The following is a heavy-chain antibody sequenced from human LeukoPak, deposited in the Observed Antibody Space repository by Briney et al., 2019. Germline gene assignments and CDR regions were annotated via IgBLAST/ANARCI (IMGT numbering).Heavy chain of an antibody. CDR2: IIPIFGTA. D-gene: IGHD4-23*01. J-gene: IGHJ4*02. Sequence: ASVKVSCKASGGTFSSYAISWVRQAPGQGLEWMGGIIPIFGTANYAQKFQGRVTITADESTSIAYMELSSLRSEDTAVYYCAREDYGGNPHGYWGQGTLVTVSS. V-gene: IGHV1-69*13. CDR3: AREDYGGNPHGY. CDR1: GGTFSSYA.